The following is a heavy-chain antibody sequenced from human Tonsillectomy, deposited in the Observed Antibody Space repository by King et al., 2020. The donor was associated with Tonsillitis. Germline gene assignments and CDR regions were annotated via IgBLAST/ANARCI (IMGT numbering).Heavy chain of an antibody. CDR1: GYNFNTYW. D-gene: IGHD6-25*01. CDR2: IDPSDSYT. V-gene: IGHV5-10-1*01. CDR3: ATYPTSMGSVRYYFHS. J-gene: IGHJ4*02. Sequence: QLVQSGAEVKKPGESLRISCKATGYNFNTYWITWVRQMPGKGLEWMGRIDPSDSYTNFSPSFQDRVTMSADKTISTAYLHWSSLKASDTAIYYCATYPTSMGSVRYYFHSWGQGTRVTVSS.